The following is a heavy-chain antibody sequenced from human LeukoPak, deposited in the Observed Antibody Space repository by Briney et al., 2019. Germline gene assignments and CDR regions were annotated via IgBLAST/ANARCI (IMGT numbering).Heavy chain of an antibody. CDR2: ISNTADNT. D-gene: IGHD1-7*01. CDR1: GFALRDYG. J-gene: IGHJ4*02. CDR3: TKDCCNYFLDS. Sequence: GESLRLSCVVSGFALRDYGMAWVRQTPERGLEWVSTISNTADNTHYADSVKYRFLVSRDNSKDTLYLQMFNLRVEDTGVYYCTKDCCNYFLDSWGQGTRVIVSS. V-gene: IGHV3-23*01.